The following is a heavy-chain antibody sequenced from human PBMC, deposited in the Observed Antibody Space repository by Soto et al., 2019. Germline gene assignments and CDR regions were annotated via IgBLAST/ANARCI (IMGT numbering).Heavy chain of an antibody. J-gene: IGHJ5*02. V-gene: IGHV4-59*01. CDR2: TYYSGST. CDR3: ARDGPNDYSWFDP. CDR1: GGSISSYY. Sequence: WETLSLTCTVSGGSISSYYWSWIRQPPGKGLEWIGYTYYSGSTNYNPSLKSRVTISVDTSKNQFSLKLSSVTAADTAVYYCARDGPNDYSWFDPWGQGTLVTVSS. D-gene: IGHD4-17*01.